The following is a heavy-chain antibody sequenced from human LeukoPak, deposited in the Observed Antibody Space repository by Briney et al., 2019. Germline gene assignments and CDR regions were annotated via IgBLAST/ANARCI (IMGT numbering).Heavy chain of an antibody. V-gene: IGHV4-31*03. CDR2: IYHSGST. J-gene: IGHJ4*02. CDR3: ARAAGSAFDS. D-gene: IGHD3-10*01. Sequence: PSETLSLTCTVSGGSITSGGFYWSWIRQHPGKGLEWIGYIYHSGSTYCDPSLKSRLTISIDTSTNQFSLRLSPVTAADTAVYYCARAAGSAFDSWGQGTLVTVSS. CDR1: GGSITSGGFY.